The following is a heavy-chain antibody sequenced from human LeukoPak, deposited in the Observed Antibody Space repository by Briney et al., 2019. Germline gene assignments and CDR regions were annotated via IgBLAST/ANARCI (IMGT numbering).Heavy chain of an antibody. Sequence: GGSLRLSCAASGFTFDDYAMHWVRQAPGKGLEWVSGISWNSGSIGYADSVKGRFTISRDNAKNSLYLQMNSLRAEDTAVYYCARCPSYYDILTGYFRSWDYFDYWGQGTLVTVSS. D-gene: IGHD3-9*01. V-gene: IGHV3-9*01. CDR2: ISWNSGSI. CDR3: ARCPSYYDILTGYFRSWDYFDY. CDR1: GFTFDDYA. J-gene: IGHJ4*02.